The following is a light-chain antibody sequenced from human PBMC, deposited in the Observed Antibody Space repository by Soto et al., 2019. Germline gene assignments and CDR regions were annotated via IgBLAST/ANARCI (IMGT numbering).Light chain of an antibody. CDR3: QQYYSYPRT. CDR2: AAS. V-gene: IGKV1-8*01. Sequence: IQMTQSPSTLSASVGARVTITCRASQGISSYLAWYQQKPGKAPKLLIYAASTLQSGVPSRFSGSGSGTDFTLTISCLQSEDFATYYCQQYYSYPRTFGQGTKVDI. CDR1: QGISSY. J-gene: IGKJ1*01.